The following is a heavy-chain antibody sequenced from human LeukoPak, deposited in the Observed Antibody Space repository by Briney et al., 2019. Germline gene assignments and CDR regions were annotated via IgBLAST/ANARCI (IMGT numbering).Heavy chain of an antibody. D-gene: IGHD2-2*01. Sequence: ASVKVPCKASGYTFTSYYMHWVRQAPGQGLEWMGIINPSGGSTSYAQKFQGRVTMTRDMSTSTVYMELSSLRSEDTAVYYCARDGCSSTSCYSPEYYFDYWGQGTLVTVSS. CDR1: GYTFTSYY. CDR2: INPSGGST. V-gene: IGHV1-46*01. CDR3: ARDGCSSTSCYSPEYYFDY. J-gene: IGHJ4*02.